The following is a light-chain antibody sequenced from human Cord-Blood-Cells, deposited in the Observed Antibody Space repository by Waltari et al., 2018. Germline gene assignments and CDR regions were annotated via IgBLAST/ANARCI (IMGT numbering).Light chain of an antibody. V-gene: IGKV3-15*01. CDR3: QQYNNWPRT. CDR1: QSVSSN. Sequence: EIVMTQSPATLSVSPGERATLSCRASQSVSSNIAWYQQKPGQAPRLLIYGASTRATGIPARFSGSGSGTEFTLTISSLQSEEFAVYYCQQYNNWPRTFGQGTKVEIK. CDR2: GAS. J-gene: IGKJ1*01.